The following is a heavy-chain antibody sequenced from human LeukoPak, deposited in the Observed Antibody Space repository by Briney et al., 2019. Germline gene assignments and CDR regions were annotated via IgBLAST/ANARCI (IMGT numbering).Heavy chain of an antibody. CDR2: ISDSTTII. CDR1: GFTFSSYS. D-gene: IGHD3-10*01. J-gene: IGHJ4*02. CDR3: ARDRDFFGSGSNPHFDY. Sequence: PGGSLRLSCAASGFTFSSYSMNWVRQAPGKGLEWVSYISDSTTIIYYANSVKGRFTISRDNAKKSLYLQMNSLRAEDTAVYYCARDRDFFGSGSNPHFDYWGQGTLVTVSS. V-gene: IGHV3-48*01.